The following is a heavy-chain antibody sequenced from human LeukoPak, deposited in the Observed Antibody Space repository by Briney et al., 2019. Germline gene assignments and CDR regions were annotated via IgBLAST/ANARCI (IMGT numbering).Heavy chain of an antibody. J-gene: IGHJ4*02. CDR3: ARGHKIDMGR. D-gene: IGHD3-22*01. CDR2: IKQDGSEK. Sequence: GGSLRLSCVGSGFPFSSSWMSWVRHALGKGLEWVANIKQDGSEKYYVDSVKGRFTISRDNAKNSVYLQMNSLRAEDTAVYYCARGHKIDMGRWGQGTLVTVSS. CDR1: GFPFSSSW. V-gene: IGHV3-7*01.